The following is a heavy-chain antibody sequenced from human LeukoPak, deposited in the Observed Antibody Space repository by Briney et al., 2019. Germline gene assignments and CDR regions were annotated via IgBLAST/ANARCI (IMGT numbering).Heavy chain of an antibody. J-gene: IGHJ4*02. Sequence: GGSLRLSCAASGFSFSSYWMTWVRQVPGKGLEWVANIKPDGSGKHYVDSVKGRFTISRDNAKSSLYLQMDSLRVEDTAVYYCSSQPAVIDLDFWGQGALVTVPS. CDR1: GFSFSSYW. CDR3: SSQPAVIDLDF. V-gene: IGHV3-7*01. CDR2: IKPDGSGK. D-gene: IGHD2/OR15-2a*01.